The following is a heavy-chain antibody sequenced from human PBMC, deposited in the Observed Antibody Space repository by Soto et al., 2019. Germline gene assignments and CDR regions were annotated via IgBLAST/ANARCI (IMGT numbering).Heavy chain of an antibody. J-gene: IGHJ4*02. CDR1: GFTFSAYV. D-gene: IGHD6-13*01. CDR3: AKLTAA. CDR2: ITSSGGGT. V-gene: IGHV3-23*01. Sequence: EVEVLESGGGLVQPGGSLRLSCAASGFTFSAYVMSWVRQAPGKGLEWVSSITSSGGGTYYADSVKGRFTVSRANSKNTVYLQMNSLRDEDTAVYYCAKLTAAWGQGTLGTVSS.